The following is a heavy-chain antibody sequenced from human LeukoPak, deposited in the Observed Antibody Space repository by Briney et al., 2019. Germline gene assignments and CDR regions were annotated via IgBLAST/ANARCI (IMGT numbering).Heavy chain of an antibody. D-gene: IGHD3-10*01. CDR2: ISGSGGST. CDR1: GFTFSLYA. V-gene: IGHV3-23*01. CDR3: AQGYGSGSYSLPYYYYGLDV. J-gene: IGHJ6*02. Sequence: GGSLRLSCAASGFTFSLYAMNWVRQAPGKGLEWVSAISGSGGSTYYADSVKGRFTISRDNSKKKLYLQMSSLRVEDTAVYFCAQGYGSGSYSLPYYYYGLDVWGQGTTVTVSS.